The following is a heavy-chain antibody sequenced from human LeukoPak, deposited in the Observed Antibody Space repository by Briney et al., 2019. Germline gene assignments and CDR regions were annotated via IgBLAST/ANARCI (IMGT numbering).Heavy chain of an antibody. Sequence: SVKVSRLHSGGWFHSYAISRVAQASGQALQWVVGIIPIFGTANYAQKFQGRVTITTDESTRTGYMELSSLRSEDSGVYYCAMTRRDGWRYYFDFWGQGTLVTVS. CDR2: IIPIFGTA. J-gene: IGHJ4*02. D-gene: IGHD5-24*01. CDR1: GGWFHSYA. CDR3: AMTRRDGWRYYFDF. V-gene: IGHV1-69*05.